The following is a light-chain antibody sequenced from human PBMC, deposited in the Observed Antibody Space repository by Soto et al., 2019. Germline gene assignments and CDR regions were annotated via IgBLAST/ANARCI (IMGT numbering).Light chain of an antibody. J-gene: IGKJ5*01. Sequence: EIRLTQSAATLSLYPGERATLSCRASQSVSSYLAGYQQKPGQAPRLLIYYASKRATVIPARCSGSGSGTDFTLTISSLEPEDFAVYYCQQRSNWPPSTFGQGTRLEIK. CDR1: QSVSSY. V-gene: IGKV3-11*01. CDR2: YAS. CDR3: QQRSNWPPST.